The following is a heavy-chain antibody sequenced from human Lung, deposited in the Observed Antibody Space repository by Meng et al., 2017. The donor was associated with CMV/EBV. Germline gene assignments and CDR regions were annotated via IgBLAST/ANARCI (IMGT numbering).Heavy chain of an antibody. V-gene: IGHV1-2*02. D-gene: IGHD3-9*01. Sequence: ASVKVSXKASGYTFTGYYIHWVRQAPGQGLEWMGWIHPNSGGTNYAEKFRGRVTMTRDTSMTTAYMGLSRLTSDDTVVYYCARDLAGSTYHDILTSYNYYRYGMDVWGQGTTVTVSS. CDR2: IHPNSGGT. CDR3: ARDLAGSTYHDILTSYNYYRYGMDV. J-gene: IGHJ6*02. CDR1: GYTFTGYY.